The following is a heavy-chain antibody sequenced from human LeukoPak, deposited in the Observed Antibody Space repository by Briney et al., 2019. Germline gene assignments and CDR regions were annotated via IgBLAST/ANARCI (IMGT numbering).Heavy chain of an antibody. J-gene: IGHJ4*02. Sequence: QPGGSLRLSCAASGFTFSSYSMNWVRQAPGKGLEWISYISGSSSTIYYADSVKGRFTISRDNAKNSLHLQMNSLRDEDTAVFYCATEGPSDFDSWGQGTLITVSS. CDR3: ATEGPSDFDS. CDR2: ISGSSSTI. V-gene: IGHV3-48*02. D-gene: IGHD2-2*01. CDR1: GFTFSSYS.